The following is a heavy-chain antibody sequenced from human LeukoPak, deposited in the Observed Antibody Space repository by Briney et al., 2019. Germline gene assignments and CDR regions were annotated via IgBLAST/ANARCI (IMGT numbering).Heavy chain of an antibody. CDR2: IYYSGST. V-gene: IGHV4-59*11. CDR1: GGSISSHY. Sequence: SETLSLTCTVSGGSISSHYWSWIRQPPGKGLEWIGYIYYSGSTNYNPSLKSRVTISVDTSKNQFSLKLSSVTAADTAVYYCARDFRPSREKYSYYYYMDVWGKGTTVTVSS. D-gene: IGHD2/OR15-2a*01. CDR3: ARDFRPSREKYSYYYYMDV. J-gene: IGHJ6*03.